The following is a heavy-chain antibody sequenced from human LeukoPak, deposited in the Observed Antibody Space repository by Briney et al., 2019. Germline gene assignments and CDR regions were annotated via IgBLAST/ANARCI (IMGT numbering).Heavy chain of an antibody. CDR1: GGSISSYY. D-gene: IGHD2-21*02. J-gene: IGHJ4*02. CDR3: ARARSYCGGDCYSSPYFDY. Sequence: SETLSLTCTVSGGSISSYYWSWIRQPPGKGLEWIGYICYSGSTNYNPSLKSRVTISVDTSKNQFSLKLSSVTAADTAVYYCARARSYCGGDCYSSPYFDYWGQGTLVTVSS. CDR2: ICYSGST. V-gene: IGHV4-59*01.